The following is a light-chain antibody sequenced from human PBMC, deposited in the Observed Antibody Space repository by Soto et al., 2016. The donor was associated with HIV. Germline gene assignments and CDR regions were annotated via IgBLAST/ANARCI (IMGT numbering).Light chain of an antibody. J-gene: IGKJ4*01. CDR3: MQARQTPPT. CDR1: ESLLYSNGNNY. Sequence: DIVMTQSPLSLPVTPGEPASISCRSSESLLYSNGNNYLDWYHQKPGQSPQLLIYLGSNRASGAPDRFSGSGSGTDFTLTISRVEAEDVGVYYCMQARQTPPTFGGGTRVEIK. V-gene: IGKV2-28*01. CDR2: LGS.